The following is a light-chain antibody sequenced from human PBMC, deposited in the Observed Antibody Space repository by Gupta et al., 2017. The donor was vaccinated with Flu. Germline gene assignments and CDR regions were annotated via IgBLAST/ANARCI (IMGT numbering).Light chain of an antibody. Sequence: SSELTQDPAVSVALGQTVRITCQGDSLRSYYASWYQQKPGQAPVLVTYGKNNRPSGIPDRFSGSSSGNTASLTITGAQAEDEAVYYCNSRDSSRDLRIFGGGTKLSVL. J-gene: IGLJ2*01. CDR2: GKN. V-gene: IGLV3-19*01. CDR3: NSRDSSRDLRI. CDR1: SLRSYY.